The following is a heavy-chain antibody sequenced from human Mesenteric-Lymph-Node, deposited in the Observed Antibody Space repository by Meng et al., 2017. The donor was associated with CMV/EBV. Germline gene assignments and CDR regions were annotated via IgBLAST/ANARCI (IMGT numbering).Heavy chain of an antibody. CDR2: ISGRGGST. D-gene: IGHD1-7*01. Sequence: GESLKISCAASGFTFSSYAMSWVRQAPGKGLEWVSAISGRGGSTYYADSVKGRFTISRDNSKNTPYLQMNSLRAEDTAVYYCAPFIELELQDYYYGMDVWGQGTTVTVSS. CDR3: APFIELELQDYYYGMDV. CDR1: GFTFSSYA. V-gene: IGHV3-23*01. J-gene: IGHJ6*02.